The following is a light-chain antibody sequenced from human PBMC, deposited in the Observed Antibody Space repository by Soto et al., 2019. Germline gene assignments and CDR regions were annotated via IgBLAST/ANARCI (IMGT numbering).Light chain of an antibody. CDR1: QSISSW. Sequence: IQMTQSPSTLSTSVGDRVTITCRASQSISSWLAWYQQKPGKAPKLLIYDASSLESGVPSRFSGSGSGPEFTLTISSLHPDDFATYYCQQYNSYPWTFGQGTRVELK. CDR2: DAS. V-gene: IGKV1-5*01. J-gene: IGKJ1*01. CDR3: QQYNSYPWT.